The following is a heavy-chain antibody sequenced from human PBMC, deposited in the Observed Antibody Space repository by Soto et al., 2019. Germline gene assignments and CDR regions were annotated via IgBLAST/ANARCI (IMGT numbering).Heavy chain of an antibody. CDR1: GFTFSSYD. Sequence: PGGSLRLSCAASGFTFSSYDMHWVRQATGKGLEWVSAIGTAGDTYYPGSVKGRFTISRENAKNSLYLQMNSLRAGDTAVYYCARGKHDYGDYEDNYYYYYYMDVWGKGTTVTVSS. D-gene: IGHD4-17*01. CDR2: IGTAGDT. J-gene: IGHJ6*03. CDR3: ARGKHDYGDYEDNYYYYYYMDV. V-gene: IGHV3-13*01.